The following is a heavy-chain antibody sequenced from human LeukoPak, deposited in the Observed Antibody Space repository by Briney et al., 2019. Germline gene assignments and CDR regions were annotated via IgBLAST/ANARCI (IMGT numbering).Heavy chain of an antibody. CDR1: GYTFTGYY. J-gene: IGHJ4*02. D-gene: IGHD3-10*01. CDR3: ARVGVRGGYYGSGSPSRFDY. V-gene: IGHV1-2*02. Sequence: ASVKVSCKASGYTFTGYYMHWVRQAPGQGLEWIGWINPNSGGTNYAQKFQGRVTMTRDTSISTAYMELSRLRSDDTAVYYCARVGVRGGYYGSGSPSRFDYWGQGTLVTVSS. CDR2: INPNSGGT.